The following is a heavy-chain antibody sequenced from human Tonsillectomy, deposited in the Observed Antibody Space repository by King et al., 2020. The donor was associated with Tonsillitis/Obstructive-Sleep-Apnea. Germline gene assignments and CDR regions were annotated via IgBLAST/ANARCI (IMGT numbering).Heavy chain of an antibody. CDR1: GGSFSGYY. D-gene: IGHD3-3*01. CDR3: ARGTIFGVVTPRYFDY. CDR2: INHSGST. Sequence: VQLPQWGAGLLKPSETLSLTCAVYGGSFSGYYWSWIRQPPGKGLEWIGEINHSGSTNYNPSLKSRVTISVDTSKNQFSLKLSSVTAADTAVYYCARGTIFGVVTPRYFDYWGQGTLVTVSS. V-gene: IGHV4-34*01. J-gene: IGHJ4*02.